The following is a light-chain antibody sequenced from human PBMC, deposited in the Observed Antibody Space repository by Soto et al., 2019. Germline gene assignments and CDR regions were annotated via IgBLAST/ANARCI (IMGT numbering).Light chain of an antibody. J-gene: IGKJ1*01. CDR2: AAS. CDR3: QKYNSAPRT. Sequence: DIQMTQSPSSLSASVGDRVTITCRASQGISNYLACYQQKPGKVPKLLIYAASTLQSGVPSRFSGSGSGTDFTLTISSLQPDDVATYYCQKYNSAPRTFGQGSQVEIK. V-gene: IGKV1-27*01. CDR1: QGISNY.